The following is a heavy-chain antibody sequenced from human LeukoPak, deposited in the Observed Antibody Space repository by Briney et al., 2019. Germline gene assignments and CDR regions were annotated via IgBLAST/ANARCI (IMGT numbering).Heavy chain of an antibody. CDR2: IGGSGVRT. D-gene: IGHD3-22*01. Sequence: PGGSLRLSCSASGFTFTTYGMNWVRQAPGKGLEWVSGIGGSGVRTYYADSVKGRFTISRDNSKNTLYLQMNSLRAEDTAVYYCARDTVPYYYDSSGYYPDYWGQGTLVTVSS. V-gene: IGHV3-23*01. CDR1: GFTFTTYG. CDR3: ARDTVPYYYDSSGYYPDY. J-gene: IGHJ4*02.